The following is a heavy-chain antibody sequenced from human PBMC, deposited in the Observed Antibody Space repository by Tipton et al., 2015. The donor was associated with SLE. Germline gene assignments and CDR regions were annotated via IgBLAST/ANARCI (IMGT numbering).Heavy chain of an antibody. D-gene: IGHD3-22*01. J-gene: IGHJ3*01. V-gene: IGHV4-59*12. CDR2: IYDSENT. CDR3: ATVDYFDSGDAFDF. CDR1: GGSIRSYY. Sequence: TLSLTCTVSGGSIRSYYWSWIRQAPGKGLEWIGYIYDSENTNYNPSLKSRVTTSSDTPKNQFSLKLNSVTAADTAVYYCATVDYFDSGDAFDFWGHGSMVTVSS.